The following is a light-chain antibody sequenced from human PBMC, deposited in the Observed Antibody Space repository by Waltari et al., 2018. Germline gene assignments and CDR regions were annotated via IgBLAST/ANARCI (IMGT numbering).Light chain of an antibody. Sequence: DIQMSQSPSSLSAFVGDRVTITCRASQGISSYLNWYQQKPGKAPKPLIYYANSLASGVPSRFSGSGSGTEFTLTISSLQPEDFATYYCQQGNSYPWTFGQGTKVEIK. V-gene: IGKV1-17*01. CDR2: YAN. J-gene: IGKJ1*01. CDR3: QQGNSYPWT. CDR1: QGISSY.